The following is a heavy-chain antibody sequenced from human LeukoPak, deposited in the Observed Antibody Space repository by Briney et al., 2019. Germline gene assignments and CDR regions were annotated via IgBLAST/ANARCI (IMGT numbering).Heavy chain of an antibody. CDR3: AKGVRSGYERLDY. V-gene: IGHV3-30*18. CDR1: GFTLSNYG. Sequence: PGGSLRLSCAASGFTLSNYGIHWVRQAPGKGLEWVAAISYDGLNKNHADSVKGRFTISRDNSRNTLSLQMNSLRVEDTAVYYCAKGVRSGYERLDYWGQGALVTVSS. CDR2: ISYDGLNK. D-gene: IGHD5-12*01. J-gene: IGHJ4*02.